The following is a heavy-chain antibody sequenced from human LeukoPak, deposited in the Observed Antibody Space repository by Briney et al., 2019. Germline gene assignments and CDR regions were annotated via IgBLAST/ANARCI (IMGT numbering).Heavy chain of an antibody. Sequence: GGSLRLSCAASGFTFSSYAMSWVRQAPGKGLEWVSTFSGSGLSTYYADSVKGRFTISRDNSKNTLYLQMNSLKGDDTAVYYCAKDSAFYYIDVWGKGTTVIISS. D-gene: IGHD3-10*01. CDR1: GFTFSSYA. CDR2: FSGSGLST. V-gene: IGHV3-23*01. CDR3: AKDSAFYYIDV. J-gene: IGHJ6*03.